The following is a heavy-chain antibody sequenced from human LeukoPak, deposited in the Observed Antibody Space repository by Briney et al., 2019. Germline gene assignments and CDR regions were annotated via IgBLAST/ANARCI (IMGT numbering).Heavy chain of an antibody. CDR1: GFTFSRYA. CDR3: AKLAVDTAMDRDY. V-gene: IGHV3-30-3*02. J-gene: IGHJ4*02. D-gene: IGHD5-18*01. CDR2: ISYDGSNK. Sequence: GESLRLSCAASGFTFSRYAMHWVRQAPGKGLEWVAIISYDGSNKYYADSVKGRFTISRDNSKNTLYLQMNSLRAEDTAVYYCAKLAVDTAMDRDYWGQGTLVTVSS.